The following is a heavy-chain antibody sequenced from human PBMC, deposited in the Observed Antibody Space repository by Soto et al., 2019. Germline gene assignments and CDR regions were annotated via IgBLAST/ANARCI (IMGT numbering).Heavy chain of an antibody. CDR3: ARDDDTRFTAAAKNYYYYGMDV. J-gene: IGHJ6*02. V-gene: IGHV1-69*01. CDR1: GGTFSSYA. Sequence: QVQLVQSGAEVKKPGSSVKVSCKASGGTFSSYAISWVRQAPGQGLEWMGGIIPIFGTANYAQKFQGRVTITADESTSTAYMELSSLRSEDTAVYYCARDDDTRFTAAAKNYYYYGMDVWGQGTTVTVSS. CDR2: IIPIFGTA. D-gene: IGHD6-13*01.